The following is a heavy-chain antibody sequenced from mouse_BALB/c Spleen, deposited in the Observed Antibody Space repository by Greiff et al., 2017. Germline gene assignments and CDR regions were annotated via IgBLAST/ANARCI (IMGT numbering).Heavy chain of an antibody. CDR1: GYAFTNYL. CDR3: ARSDDGYYAMDY. CDR2: INPGSGGT. Sequence: QVHVKQSGAELVRPGTTVKVSCKASGYAFTNYLIEWVKQRPGQGLEWIGVINPGSGGTNYNEKFKGKATLTADKSSSTAYMQLSSRTSDDSAVYFCARSDDGYYAMDYWGQGTSVTVSS. J-gene: IGHJ4*01. D-gene: IGHD2-3*01. V-gene: IGHV1-54*01.